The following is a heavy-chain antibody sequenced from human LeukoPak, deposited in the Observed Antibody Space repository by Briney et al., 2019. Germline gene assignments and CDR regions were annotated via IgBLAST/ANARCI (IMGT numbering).Heavy chain of an antibody. D-gene: IGHD1-26*01. CDR3: ARDKGKYSGSYPLDY. CDR1: GYTFTGYY. J-gene: IGHJ4*02. CDR2: INPNSGGT. V-gene: IGHV1-2*02. Sequence: GASVKVSCKASGYTFTGYYMHWVRQAPGQGLEWMGWINPNSGGTNYAQKFQGRVATTRDTSISTAYMELSRLRSDDTAVYYCARDKGKYSGSYPLDYWGQGTLVTVSS.